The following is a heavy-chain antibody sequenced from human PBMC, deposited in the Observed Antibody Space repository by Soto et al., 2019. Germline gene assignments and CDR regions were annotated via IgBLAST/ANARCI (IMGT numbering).Heavy chain of an antibody. CDR2: INPSGGST. V-gene: IGHV1-46*01. CDR3: ARATRRYCSGGSCYSYGMDV. J-gene: IGHJ6*02. CDR1: GYTFTSYY. D-gene: IGHD2-15*01. Sequence: GASVKVSCKASGYTFTSYYMHWVRQAPGQGLEWMGIINPSGGSTSYAQKFRGRVTMTRDTSTSTVYMELSSLRSEDTAVYYCARATRRYCSGGSCYSYGMDVWGQGTTVTVSS.